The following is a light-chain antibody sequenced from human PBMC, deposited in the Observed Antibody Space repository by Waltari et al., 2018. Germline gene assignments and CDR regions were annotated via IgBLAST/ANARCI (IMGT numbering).Light chain of an antibody. CDR1: SSNIGTYF. CDR2: DDN. J-gene: IGLJ3*02. CDR3: ATWDNSLTAVV. Sequence: QSVLTLPPSVSAAPGQKVTISCSGSSSNIGTYFVSWYHQLPGTTPNLLIYDDNTRPSWIPDRFSASKSGTSATLDIAGLQTGDEADYYCATWDNSLTAVVFGGGTKLTVL. V-gene: IGLV1-51*01.